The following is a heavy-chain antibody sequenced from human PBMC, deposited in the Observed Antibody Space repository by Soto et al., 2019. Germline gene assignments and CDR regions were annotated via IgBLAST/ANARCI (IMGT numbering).Heavy chain of an antibody. J-gene: IGHJ4*02. Sequence: XXSLRLSFAASGFTFSSYGMHWVLQAPGKGLEWVAVISYDGSNKYYADSVEGRFTISRDNSKNTLYLQLNSLRADDTAVYFCAKKRRSGGDNWYFDSWGQETLVTVSS. V-gene: IGHV3-30*18. CDR2: ISYDGSNK. D-gene: IGHD2-21*02. CDR3: AKKRRSGGDNWYFDS. CDR1: GFTFSSYG.